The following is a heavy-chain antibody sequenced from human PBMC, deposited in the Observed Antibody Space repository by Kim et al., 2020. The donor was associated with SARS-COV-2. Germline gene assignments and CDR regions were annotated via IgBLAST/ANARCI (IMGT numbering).Heavy chain of an antibody. CDR3: AKAFGYCSGGSCYNDY. Sequence: SVKGRFTISRDNSKNTLYLQMNSLRAEDTAVYYCAKAFGYCSGGSCYNDYWGQGTLVTVSS. D-gene: IGHD2-15*01. V-gene: IGHV3-33*06. J-gene: IGHJ4*02.